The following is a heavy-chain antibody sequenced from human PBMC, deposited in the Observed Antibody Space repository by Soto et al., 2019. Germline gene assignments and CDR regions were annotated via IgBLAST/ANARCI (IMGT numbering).Heavy chain of an antibody. D-gene: IGHD6-19*01. CDR2: ISGSGGST. Sequence: ESGGGLVQPGGSLRLSCAASGFTFSSYAMSWVRQAPGKGLEWVSAISGSGGSTYYADSVKGRFTISRDNSKNTLYLQMNSLRAEDTAVYYCAKDGASSGWYYDAFDIWGQGTMVTVSS. V-gene: IGHV3-23*01. CDR1: GFTFSSYA. CDR3: AKDGASSGWYYDAFDI. J-gene: IGHJ3*02.